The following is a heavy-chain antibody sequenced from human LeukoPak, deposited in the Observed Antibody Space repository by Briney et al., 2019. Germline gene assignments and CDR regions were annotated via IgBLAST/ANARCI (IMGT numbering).Heavy chain of an antibody. Sequence: PSETLSLTCAVYGGSFSGYYWSWIRQPPGKGLEWIGYIYYSGSTNYNPSLKSRVTISVDTSKNQFSLKLSSVTAADTAVYYCAREGSGWSEGFDYWGQGTLVTVSS. CDR1: GGSFSGYY. D-gene: IGHD6-19*01. J-gene: IGHJ4*02. CDR2: IYYSGST. CDR3: AREGSGWSEGFDY. V-gene: IGHV4-59*12.